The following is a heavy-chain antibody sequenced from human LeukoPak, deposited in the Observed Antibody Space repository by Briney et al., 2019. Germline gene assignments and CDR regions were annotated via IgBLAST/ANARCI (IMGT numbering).Heavy chain of an antibody. Sequence: PGGSLRLSCAASGFTFSSYAMSWVRQAPGKGLEWVSAISGSGGSTYYADSVKGRFTISRDNSKNTLYLQMNSLRAEDTAVYYCANQMQYSSGWHLGYFDYWGQGTLVTVSS. D-gene: IGHD6-19*01. CDR2: ISGSGGST. J-gene: IGHJ4*02. CDR1: GFTFSSYA. CDR3: ANQMQYSSGWHLGYFDY. V-gene: IGHV3-23*01.